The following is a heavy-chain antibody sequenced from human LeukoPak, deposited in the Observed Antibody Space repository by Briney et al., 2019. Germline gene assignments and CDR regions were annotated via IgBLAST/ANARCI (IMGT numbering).Heavy chain of an antibody. J-gene: IGHJ4*02. CDR3: ARQEDSSGYYYYY. D-gene: IGHD3-22*01. CDR1: GYTFTNYY. Sequence: ASVKVSCKASGYTFTNYYMHWVRQAPGQGLEWMGIINPSGGYTTYAQKFQGRVTMARDTSTSTVSMELSSLRSEDTAVYFCARQEDSSGYYYYYWGQGTLVTVSS. CDR2: INPSGGYT. V-gene: IGHV1-46*01.